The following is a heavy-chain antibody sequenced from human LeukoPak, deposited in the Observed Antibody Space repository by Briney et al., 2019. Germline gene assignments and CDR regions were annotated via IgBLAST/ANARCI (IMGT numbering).Heavy chain of an antibody. D-gene: IGHD5-18*01. J-gene: IGHJ4*02. CDR1: GGSFSGYY. V-gene: IGHV4-34*01. CDR2: INHSGST. Sequence: SETLSLTCAVYGGSFSGYYWSWIRQPPGKGLEWIGEINHSGSTNYNPSLKSRVTISVDTSKNQFSLKLSSVTAADTAVYYCASGRGYSYGLDYWGQGTLVTVSS. CDR3: ASGRGYSYGLDY.